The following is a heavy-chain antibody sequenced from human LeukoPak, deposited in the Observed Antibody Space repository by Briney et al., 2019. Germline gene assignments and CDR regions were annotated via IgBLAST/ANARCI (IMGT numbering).Heavy chain of an antibody. V-gene: IGHV3-66*01. CDR2: IYSGGST. Sequence: GGSLRLSCAASGFTVSSNYMSWVRQAPGKGLEWVSVIYSGGSTYYADSVKGRFTISRDNSKNTLYLQMNSLRAEDTAVYYCARGLTGVVPASPYWGQGTLVTVSS. CDR1: GFTVSSNY. CDR3: ARGLTGVVPASPY. D-gene: IGHD2-2*01. J-gene: IGHJ4*02.